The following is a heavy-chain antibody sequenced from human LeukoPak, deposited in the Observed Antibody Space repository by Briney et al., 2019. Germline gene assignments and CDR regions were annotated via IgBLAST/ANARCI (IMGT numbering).Heavy chain of an antibody. D-gene: IGHD3-10*01. CDR2: IIPIFGTA. CDR3: ARPFGGFGESYVN. Sequence: SVKVSCKASGGTFSSYAISWVRQAPGQGLEWMGGIIPIFGTADYAQKFQGRVTITADESTSTAYMELSSLRSEDTAVYYCARPFGGFGESYVNWGQGTLVTVSS. CDR1: GGTFSSYA. J-gene: IGHJ4*02. V-gene: IGHV1-69*13.